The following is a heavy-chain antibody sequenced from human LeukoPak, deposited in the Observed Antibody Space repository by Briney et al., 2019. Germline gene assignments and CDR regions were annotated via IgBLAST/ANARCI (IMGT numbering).Heavy chain of an antibody. CDR1: GYTFTGYY. V-gene: IGHV1-2*06. Sequence: ASVKVSCKASGYTFTGYYMHWVRQAPGQGLEWMGRINPNSGGTNYAQKFQGRVTMTRDTSISTAYMELSRLKSDDTAVYYCVRPLTTSGWYFDLWGRGTLVTVSS. CDR2: INPNSGGT. D-gene: IGHD1-14*01. J-gene: IGHJ2*01. CDR3: VRPLTTSGWYFDL.